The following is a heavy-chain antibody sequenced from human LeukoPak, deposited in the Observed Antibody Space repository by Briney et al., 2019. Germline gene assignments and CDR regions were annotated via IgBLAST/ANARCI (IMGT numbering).Heavy chain of an antibody. CDR2: VRSNIYGGTT. D-gene: IGHD2-21*02. CDR3: TRGGGGDPFDY. V-gene: IGHV3-49*03. J-gene: IGHJ4*02. CDR1: GLTFAERA. Sequence: GGSLRLSCTASGLTFAERAMSWFRQAPGKGLEWVSFVRSNIYGGTTEYAASVKGRFTISRDDSKSIAYLQMNSLKTEDTAVYYCTRGGGGDPFDYWGQGTLVTVSS.